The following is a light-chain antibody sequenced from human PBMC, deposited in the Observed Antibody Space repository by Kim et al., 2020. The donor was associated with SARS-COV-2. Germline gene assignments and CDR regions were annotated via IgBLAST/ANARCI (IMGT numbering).Light chain of an antibody. Sequence: EIVMPQSPATLSVSPGERVTLSCRASQSVSSNLAWYQQKPGQAPRLLIYGASTRATGIPARFSGSGSGTEFTLDISSLQSEDFAVYYCQQYDNWPPVTFGGGTKVDIK. V-gene: IGKV3-15*01. J-gene: IGKJ4*01. CDR1: QSVSSN. CDR3: QQYDNWPPVT. CDR2: GAS.